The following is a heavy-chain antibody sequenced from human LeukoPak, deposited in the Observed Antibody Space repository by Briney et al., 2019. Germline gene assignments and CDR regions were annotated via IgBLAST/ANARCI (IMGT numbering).Heavy chain of an antibody. V-gene: IGHV4-39*07. J-gene: IGHJ5*02. CDR3: ARVVGSGWSPGGFDP. CDR1: GGSMSSSTYY. D-gene: IGHD6-19*01. CDR2: MYYIGST. Sequence: SETLSLTCTVSGGSMSSSTYYWGWIRQPPGKGLEWIASMYYIGSTYYNPSLKSRVTISQDTSKNQFSLKLSSVTAADTAVYYCARVVGSGWSPGGFDPWGQGTLVAVSS.